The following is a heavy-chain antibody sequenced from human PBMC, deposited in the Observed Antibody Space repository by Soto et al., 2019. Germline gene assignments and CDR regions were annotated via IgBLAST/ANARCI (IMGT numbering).Heavy chain of an antibody. CDR3: ARVQPGTIYY. CDR2: SYYSGST. V-gene: IGHV4-59*01. CDR1: GGSISSYN. J-gene: IGHJ4*02. D-gene: IGHD1-1*01. Sequence: QVQLQESGPGLVRPSETLSLTCTVSGGSISSYNWSWLRQPPGKGLEWIGYSYYSGSTNYNPSLKSRVTISVDTAKNQFSLKLSSVTAADTAVYYCARVQPGTIYYWGQGALVTVSS.